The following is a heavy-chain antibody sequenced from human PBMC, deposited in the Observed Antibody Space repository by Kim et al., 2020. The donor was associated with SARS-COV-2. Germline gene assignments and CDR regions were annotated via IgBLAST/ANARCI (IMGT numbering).Heavy chain of an antibody. D-gene: IGHD4-17*01. CDR3: ARVLNEGDYGAQVFDI. CDR1: GFTFSSYW. Sequence: GGSLRLSCAASGFTFSSYWMHWVRQAPGKGLVWVSRINSDGSSTCYADSVKGRFTISRDNAKNTLYLQMNSLRAEDTAVYYCARVLNEGDYGAQVFDIWGQGTMVTVSS. V-gene: IGHV3-74*01. J-gene: IGHJ3*02. CDR2: INSDGSST.